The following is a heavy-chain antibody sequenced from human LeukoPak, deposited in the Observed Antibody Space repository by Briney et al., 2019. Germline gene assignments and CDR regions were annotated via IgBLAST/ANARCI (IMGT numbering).Heavy chain of an antibody. Sequence: PSETLSLTRAVYGGSFSGYYWRWIRQPPGKGLEWIGEINHSGSTKYNPSLKSRVTTSLDTSKKQFSLKLSSVTAADTAVYYCARGFNSYCSGGSCYVPGAFDIWGQGTMVTVSS. J-gene: IGHJ3*02. CDR2: INHSGST. CDR3: ARGFNSYCSGGSCYVPGAFDI. V-gene: IGHV4-34*01. CDR1: GGSFSGYY. D-gene: IGHD2-15*01.